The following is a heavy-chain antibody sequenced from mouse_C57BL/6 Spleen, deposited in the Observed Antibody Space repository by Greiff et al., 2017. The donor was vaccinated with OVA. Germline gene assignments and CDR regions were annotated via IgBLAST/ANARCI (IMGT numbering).Heavy chain of an antibody. CDR3: ARNNNPFAY. V-gene: IGHV1-64*01. CDR2: FHPNSGST. J-gene: IGHJ3*01. Sequence: QVQLQQPGAELVKPGASVKLSCKASGYTFTSYWMHWVKQRPGQGLEWIGMFHPNSGSTNNNEKFKSKAPVTVDNSSSTAYMQLSRLTAEDSAVYYCARNNNPFAYWGQGTLVTVSA. CDR1: GYTFTSYW. D-gene: IGHD1-3*01.